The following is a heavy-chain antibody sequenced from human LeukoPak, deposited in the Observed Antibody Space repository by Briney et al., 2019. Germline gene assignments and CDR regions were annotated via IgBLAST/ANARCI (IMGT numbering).Heavy chain of an antibody. CDR2: IYPGDSDT. CDR1: GYSFTSYW. CDR3: ARDCGYSSGWYLHAFDI. V-gene: IGHV5-51*01. J-gene: IGHJ3*02. Sequence: GESLKISCKGSGYSFTSYWIGWVRQMPGKGLEWMGIIYPGDSDTRYSPSFQGQVTISADKSISTAYLQWSSLKASDTAMYYCARDCGYSSGWYLHAFDIWGQGTMVTVSS. D-gene: IGHD6-19*01.